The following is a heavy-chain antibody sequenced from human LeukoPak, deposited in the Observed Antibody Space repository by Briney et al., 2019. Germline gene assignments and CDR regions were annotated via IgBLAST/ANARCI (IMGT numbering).Heavy chain of an antibody. V-gene: IGHV1-2*02. CDR3: ARDPTVTTRSDY. J-gene: IGHJ4*02. CDR1: GYTFTGYY. CDR2: INPNSGGT. D-gene: IGHD4-17*01. Sequence: ASVKVSCKASGYTFTGYYMHLVRQAPGQGLEWMGWINPNSGGTNYAQKFQGRVTMTRDTSISTAYMELSRLRSDDTAVYYCARDPTVTTRSDYWGQGTLVTVSS.